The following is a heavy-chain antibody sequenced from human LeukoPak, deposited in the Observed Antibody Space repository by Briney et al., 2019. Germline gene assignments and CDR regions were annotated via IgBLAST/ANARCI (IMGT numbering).Heavy chain of an antibody. CDR3: ARAGWHYDFWSGYPTTNYFDY. J-gene: IGHJ4*02. CDR1: GFTFSSYW. Sequence: PGGSLRLSCAASGFTFSSYWMSWVRQAPGKGLEWVANIKQDGSEKYYVDSVKGRFTISRDNAKNSLYLQMNSLRAEDTAVYYCARAGWHYDFWSGYPTTNYFDYWGQGTLVTVSS. V-gene: IGHV3-7*01. D-gene: IGHD3-3*01. CDR2: IKQDGSEK.